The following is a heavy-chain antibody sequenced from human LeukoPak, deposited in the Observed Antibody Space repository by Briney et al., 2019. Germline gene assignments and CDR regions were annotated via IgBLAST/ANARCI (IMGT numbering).Heavy chain of an antibody. CDR1: GYSFTSYW. D-gene: IGHD3-10*01. V-gene: IGHV5-51*01. CDR2: IFPGDSDT. J-gene: IGHJ4*02. Sequence: GESLKICCKGSGYSFTSYWIGWVRQMPGKGLEWMGSIFPGDSDTRYSPSFQGQVTISADKSINTAYLQWTSLRASDTAMYYCATYYGSGSFFVYWGQGTLVTVSS. CDR3: ATYYGSGSFFVY.